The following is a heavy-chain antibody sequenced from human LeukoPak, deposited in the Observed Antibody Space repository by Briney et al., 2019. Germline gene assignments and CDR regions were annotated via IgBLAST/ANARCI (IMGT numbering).Heavy chain of an antibody. Sequence: GGSLRLSCAASGFTFSNYSMNWVRQAPGKGLEWVSYISRSSSTIYYADSVKGRFTISRDNAKNSLYLQMNSLRAEDTALYYCAKVDSSGYYQTSFDYWGQGTLVTVSS. D-gene: IGHD3-22*01. J-gene: IGHJ4*02. CDR3: AKVDSSGYYQTSFDY. CDR1: GFTFSNYS. V-gene: IGHV3-48*04. CDR2: ISRSSSTI.